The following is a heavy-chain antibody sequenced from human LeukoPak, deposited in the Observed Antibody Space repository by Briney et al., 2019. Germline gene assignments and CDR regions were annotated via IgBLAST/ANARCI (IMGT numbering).Heavy chain of an antibody. CDR1: GFTFSSYW. CDR3: ARLYCSITSCYAGDY. D-gene: IGHD2-2*01. Sequence: GGSLRLSCAASGFTFSSYWMDWVRQAPGKGLEWVSSISSDSNHIYYADSVKGRFTISRDNAKNSLYLQMNSLRAEDTAVYYCARLYCSITSCYAGDYWGQGTLVTVSS. CDR2: ISSDSNHI. J-gene: IGHJ4*02. V-gene: IGHV3-21*01.